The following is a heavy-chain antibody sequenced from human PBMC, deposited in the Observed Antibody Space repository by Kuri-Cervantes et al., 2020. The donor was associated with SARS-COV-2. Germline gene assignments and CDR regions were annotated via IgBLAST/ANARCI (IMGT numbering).Heavy chain of an antibody. J-gene: IGHJ4*02. CDR2: ISAYNGNT. CDR3: ARDSLAVAGTLVD. Sequence: ASVKVSCKASGYTFTNSGIRWVRQAPGQGLEWMGWISAYNGNTKYAQKLQGRVTMTTDTSTSTAYMELRSLRSEDTAVYYCARDSLAVAGTLVDWGQGTLVTVSS. V-gene: IGHV1-18*04. CDR1: GYTFTNSG. D-gene: IGHD6-19*01.